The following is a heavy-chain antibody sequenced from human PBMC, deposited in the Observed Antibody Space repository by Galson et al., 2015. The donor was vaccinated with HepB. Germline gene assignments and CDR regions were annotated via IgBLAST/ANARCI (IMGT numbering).Heavy chain of an antibody. CDR1: GFTFSSYA. CDR3: AKDVSSSSVWYFDL. CDR2: FSGIGGGP. D-gene: IGHD6-6*01. Sequence: SLRLSCAASGFTFSSYAMSWVRQAPGKGLEWVSAFSGIGGGPYYAYSVTGRFTISRDNSKNTLYLQMNSLRAEDTAVYYCAKDVSSSSVWYFDLWGRGTLVTVSS. J-gene: IGHJ2*01. V-gene: IGHV3-23*01.